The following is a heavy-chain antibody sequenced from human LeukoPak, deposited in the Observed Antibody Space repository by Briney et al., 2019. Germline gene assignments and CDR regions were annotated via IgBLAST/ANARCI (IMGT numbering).Heavy chain of an antibody. J-gene: IGHJ6*03. CDR1: GGSFSGYF. CDR3: ARLKRSRDGYNYDYYYYMDV. D-gene: IGHD5-24*01. Sequence: SETLSLTCAVYGGSFSGYFWSWIRQPPEKGLEWIGEINHSGSTNYNPSLKSRVTISIDTSKNQFSLKLSSVTAADTAVYYCARLKRSRDGYNYDYYYYMDVWGKGTTVTISS. CDR2: INHSGST. V-gene: IGHV4-34*01.